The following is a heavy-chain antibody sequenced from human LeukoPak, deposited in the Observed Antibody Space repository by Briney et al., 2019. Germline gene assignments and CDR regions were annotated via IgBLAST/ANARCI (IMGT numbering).Heavy chain of an antibody. CDR2: IKQDGSEK. D-gene: IGHD5/OR15-5a*01. Sequence: GESLRLSCVASGFTFGTYWMSWVRQAPGKGPEWVANIKQDGSEKYYVDSVKGRFTISRDNAKNSMYLQMNSLRAEDTAVYYCATKGQCLPLDYWGQGTLVTVSS. V-gene: IGHV3-7*05. CDR3: ATKGQCLPLDY. J-gene: IGHJ4*02. CDR1: GFTFGTYW.